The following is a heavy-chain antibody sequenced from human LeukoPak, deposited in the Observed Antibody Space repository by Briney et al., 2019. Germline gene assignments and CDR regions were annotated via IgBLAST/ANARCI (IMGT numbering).Heavy chain of an antibody. J-gene: IGHJ3*02. Sequence: ASAKVSCKVSGNTLSELSMHWVRQALGKGLEWMGGFDPEDGETIYAQKFQGRVTMTEDTSTDTAYMALSSLRSEDTAVYYCATWVRFRPILVDAFDMWGQGTMVTVSP. D-gene: IGHD2-21*01. CDR3: ATWVRFRPILVDAFDM. CDR2: FDPEDGET. CDR1: GNTLSELS. V-gene: IGHV1-24*01.